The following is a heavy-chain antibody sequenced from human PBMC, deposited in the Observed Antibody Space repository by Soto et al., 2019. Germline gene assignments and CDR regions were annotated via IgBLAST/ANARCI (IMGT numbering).Heavy chain of an antibody. D-gene: IGHD5-12*01. CDR3: ARVGGRDCYNYYYYYYGMDV. J-gene: IGHJ6*02. CDR2: IIPIFGTA. CDR1: GGTFSSYA. Sequence: GASVKVSCKASGGTFSSYAISWVRQAPGQGLEWMGGIIPIFGTANYAQKFQGRVTITADESTSTAYMELSSLRSEDTAVYYCARVGGRDCYNYYYYYYGMDVWGQGTTVTVSS. V-gene: IGHV1-69*13.